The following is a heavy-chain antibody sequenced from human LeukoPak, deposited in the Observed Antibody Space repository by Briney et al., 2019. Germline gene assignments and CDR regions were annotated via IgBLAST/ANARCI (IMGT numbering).Heavy chain of an antibody. Sequence: SETLSLTCTVSGGSICSSSYYWGWIRQPPGKGLEWIGSICYSGSTYYSPSLKSRVTISVDTSKHQFSLKLSSVTAADTAVYYCASPVYQLLSLDYYYYMDVWGKGTTVTVSS. J-gene: IGHJ6*03. CDR3: ASPVYQLLSLDYYYYMDV. CDR1: GGSICSSSYY. D-gene: IGHD2-2*01. CDR2: ICYSGST. V-gene: IGHV4-39*01.